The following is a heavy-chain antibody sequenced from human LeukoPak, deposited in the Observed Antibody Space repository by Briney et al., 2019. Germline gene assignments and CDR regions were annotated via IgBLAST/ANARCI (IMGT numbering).Heavy chain of an antibody. CDR3: ASGYANYNNWFDP. J-gene: IGHJ5*02. CDR1: GFTFSSYW. CDR2: INSDGSST. Sequence: GGSLRLSCAASGFTFSSYWMHWVRQAPGKGLVWVSRINSDGSSTSYADSMKGRFTISRDNAKNTLYLQMNSLRAEDTAVYYCASGYANYNNWFDPWGQGTLVTVSS. V-gene: IGHV3-74*01. D-gene: IGHD5-24*01.